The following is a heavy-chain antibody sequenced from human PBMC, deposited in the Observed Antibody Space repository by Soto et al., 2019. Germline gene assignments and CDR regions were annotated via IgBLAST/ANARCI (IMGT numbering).Heavy chain of an antibody. CDR3: ATDRWSGSYLYYYGMDV. J-gene: IGHJ6*02. CDR1: GYTLTELS. D-gene: IGHD1-26*01. V-gene: IGHV1-24*01. Sequence: ASVKVSCKVSGYTLTELSMHWVRQAPGKGLEWMGGFDPEDGETIYAQKFQGRVTMTEDTSTDTAYMELSSLRSEDTAVYYCATDRWSGSYLYYYGMDVWGQGTTVTGSS. CDR2: FDPEDGET.